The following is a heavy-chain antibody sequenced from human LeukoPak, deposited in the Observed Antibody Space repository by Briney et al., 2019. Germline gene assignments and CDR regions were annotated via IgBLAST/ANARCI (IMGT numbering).Heavy chain of an antibody. CDR2: IYYSGST. J-gene: IGHJ6*03. CDR3: ARGYYYYYMDV. V-gene: IGHV4-31*03. Sequence: SQTLSLTCSVSGDPISRGAYYWSWVRQSPGKGLEWIGYIYYSGSTYYNPSLKSRVTISVDTSKNQFSLKLSSVTAADTAVYYCARGYYYYYMDVWGKGTTVTVSS. CDR1: GDPISRGAYY.